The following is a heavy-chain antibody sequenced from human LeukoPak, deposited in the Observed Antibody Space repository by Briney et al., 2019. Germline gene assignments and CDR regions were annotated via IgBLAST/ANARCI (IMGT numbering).Heavy chain of an antibody. V-gene: IGHV3-15*01. CDR3: ATEEARLQPWGGY. CDR1: GFTFSNAW. CDR2: IKSKTDGGTT. Sequence: GGCLRRSRAASGFTFSNAWMRWVRQAPRRRVGWVGRIKSKTDGGTTDYAAPVKGRFTISRDDSKNTLYLQMNSLKAEDTALYYCATEEARLQPWGGYWGQGTLVTVSS. D-gene: IGHD3-16*01. J-gene: IGHJ4*02.